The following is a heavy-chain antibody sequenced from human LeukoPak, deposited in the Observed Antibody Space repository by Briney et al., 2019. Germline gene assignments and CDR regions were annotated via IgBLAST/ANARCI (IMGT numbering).Heavy chain of an antibody. Sequence: GASVKVSCKASGYTFTGYYMYWVRQAPGQGLEWMGWINPNSGGTNYAQKFQGRVTMTRDTSISTAYMELSRLRSDDTAVYYCARVRTAGYYDILTGYRVFDYWGQGTLVTVSS. V-gene: IGHV1-2*02. CDR2: INPNSGGT. D-gene: IGHD3-9*01. J-gene: IGHJ4*02. CDR1: GYTFTGYY. CDR3: ARVRTAGYYDILTGYRVFDY.